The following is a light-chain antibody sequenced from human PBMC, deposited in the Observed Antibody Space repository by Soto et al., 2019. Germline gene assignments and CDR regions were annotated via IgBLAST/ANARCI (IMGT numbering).Light chain of an antibody. V-gene: IGKV3-15*01. CDR1: QSVASN. CDR2: GAS. CDR3: QQYDSWPPLT. J-gene: IGKJ4*01. Sequence: EILMTQSPATLSLSPGERATLSCRASQSVASNLAWYQQRRGQAPRLLIYGASSRATGIPARFSGSGSGTEFTLTISSLQSEDFAMYYCQQYDSWPPLTFGGGTKVEIK.